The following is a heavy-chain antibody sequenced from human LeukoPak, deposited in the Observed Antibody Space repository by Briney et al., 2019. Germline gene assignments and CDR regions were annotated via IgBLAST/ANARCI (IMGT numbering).Heavy chain of an antibody. CDR2: IYSGGST. V-gene: IGHV3-53*01. CDR1: GFTVSSNY. Sequence: GGSLRLSCAASGFTVSSNYMSWVRQAPGKGLEWVSVIYSGGSTYYADSVKGRFTISRDNAKNTVYLQMNNLRAEDTAVYYCVSFYETYWGRGTLVTVSS. J-gene: IGHJ4*02. D-gene: IGHD2-2*01. CDR3: VSFYETY.